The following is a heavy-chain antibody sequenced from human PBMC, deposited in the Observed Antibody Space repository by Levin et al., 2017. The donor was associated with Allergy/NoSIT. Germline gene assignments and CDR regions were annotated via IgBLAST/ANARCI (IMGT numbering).Heavy chain of an antibody. V-gene: IGHV4-59*01. CDR2: IYYSGST. CDR1: GGSISSYY. Sequence: KTSETLSLTCTVSGGSISSYYWSWIRQPPGKGLEWIGYIYYSGSTNYNPSLKSRVTISVDTSKNQFSLKLSSVTAADTAVYYWARMYCSSTSCYAGMGLNWFDPWGQGTLVTVSS. J-gene: IGHJ5*02. CDR3: ARMYCSSTSCYAGMGLNWFDP. D-gene: IGHD2-2*01.